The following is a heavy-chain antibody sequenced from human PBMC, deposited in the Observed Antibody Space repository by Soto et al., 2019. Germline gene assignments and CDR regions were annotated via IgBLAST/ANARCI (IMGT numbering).Heavy chain of an antibody. V-gene: IGHV1-18*01. D-gene: IGHD3-22*01. CDR2: INPHNGKT. CDR1: GYTFTSYK. CDR3: ARLYSDGSGFYYREFDC. Sequence: VASVKVSCKASGYTFTSYKISWLRQAPRQGLEWMGWINPHNGKTDYAQKVQDRVTMTADTSTSTAYMELRSVRSDDTAMYYCARLYSDGSGFYYREFDCWGQGTLVTVSS. J-gene: IGHJ4*02.